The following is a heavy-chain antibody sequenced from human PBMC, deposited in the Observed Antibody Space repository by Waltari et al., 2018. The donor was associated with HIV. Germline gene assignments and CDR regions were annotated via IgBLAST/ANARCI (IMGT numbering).Heavy chain of an antibody. CDR2: MNPNRGNT. D-gene: IGHD3-22*01. CDR1: GYIFMNFD. J-gene: IGHJ6*02. Sequence: QVHLVQSGPEVKRPGASVKISCKGYGYIFMNFDVNWVRKAAGQGPEWLGWMNPNRGNTASPYKFEEIVTMTGDVSTDTAYMEMSGLTPEDTAIYYCARNSSAKGNRYFYYGLDVWGQGTPVTV. CDR3: ARNSSAKGNRYFYYGLDV. V-gene: IGHV1-8*02.